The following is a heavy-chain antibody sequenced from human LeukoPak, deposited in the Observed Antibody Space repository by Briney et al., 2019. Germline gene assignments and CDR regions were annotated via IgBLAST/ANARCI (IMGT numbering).Heavy chain of an antibody. CDR1: GFTFSSYG. CDR3: AKNYGGNSGGIFDY. V-gene: IGHV3-30*18. J-gene: IGHJ4*02. CDR2: ISYDGSNK. Sequence: GRSLRLSCAASGFTFSSYGMHWVRQAPGKGLEWVAVISYDGSNKYYADSVKGRFTISRDNSKNTLYLQMNSLRAEDTAVYYCAKNYGGNSGGIFDYWGQGTLVTVSS. D-gene: IGHD4-23*01.